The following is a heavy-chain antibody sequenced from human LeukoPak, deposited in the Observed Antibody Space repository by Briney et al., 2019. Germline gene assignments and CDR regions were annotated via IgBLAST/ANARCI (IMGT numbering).Heavy chain of an antibody. CDR1: GGSISSYY. Sequence: SETLSLTCTVSGGSISSYYRSWIRQPPGKGLEWIGYIYYSGSTNYNPPLKSRVTISVDTSKNQFSLKLSSVTAADTAVYYCARGEDNWFDPWGQGTLVTVSS. J-gene: IGHJ5*02. CDR3: ARGEDNWFDP. CDR2: IYYSGST. V-gene: IGHV4-59*01.